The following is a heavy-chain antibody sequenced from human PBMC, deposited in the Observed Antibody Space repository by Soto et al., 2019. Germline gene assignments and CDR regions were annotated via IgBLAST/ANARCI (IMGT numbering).Heavy chain of an antibody. J-gene: IGHJ6*02. Sequence: PGGSLRLSCAASGFTFSSYWMHWVRQAPGKGLVWVSRINSDGSSTSYADSVKGRFTISRDNAKNTLYLQMNSLRAEDTAVYYCASGRVVPAADYYYYGMDVWGQGTTVTVSS. CDR1: GFTFSSYW. D-gene: IGHD2-2*01. CDR2: INSDGSST. V-gene: IGHV3-74*01. CDR3: ASGRVVPAADYYYYGMDV.